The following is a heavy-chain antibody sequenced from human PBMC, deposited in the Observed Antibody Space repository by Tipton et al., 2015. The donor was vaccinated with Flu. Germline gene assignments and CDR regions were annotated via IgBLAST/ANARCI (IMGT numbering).Heavy chain of an antibody. CDR3: ARVDYGDYVQAFDI. J-gene: IGHJ3*02. CDR2: IYHSGST. Sequence: TLSLTCAVSGDSIYSHGYSWSWIRQPPGKGLEWIGYIYHSGSTYYNPSLKSRLTISVDRSKNQFSLKLTSVTAADTAVYYCARVDYGDYVQAFDIWGQGTLVTASS. CDR1: GDSIYSHGYS. V-gene: IGHV4-30-2*01. D-gene: IGHD4-17*01.